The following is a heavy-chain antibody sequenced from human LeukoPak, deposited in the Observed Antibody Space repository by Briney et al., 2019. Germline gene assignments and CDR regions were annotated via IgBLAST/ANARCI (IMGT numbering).Heavy chain of an antibody. V-gene: IGHV3-23*01. Sequence: GGSLRLSCATSGFTFSTYAMGWVRQAPGKGLEWVSAIGNSGRDTYYADSVKGRFTISRDNSKNTLFLQMNRLRAEDTAVYYCAKVGPPYSRGWSIELDYWGQGTLVTVSS. CDR2: IGNSGRDT. D-gene: IGHD6-19*01. CDR1: GFTFSTYA. J-gene: IGHJ4*02. CDR3: AKVGPPYSRGWSIELDY.